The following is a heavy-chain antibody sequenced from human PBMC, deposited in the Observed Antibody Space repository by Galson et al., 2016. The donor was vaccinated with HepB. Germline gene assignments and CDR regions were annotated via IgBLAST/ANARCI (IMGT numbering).Heavy chain of an antibody. J-gene: IGHJ4*02. CDR2: IYPGDSDT. D-gene: IGHD3-3*01. CDR1: GYSFTSYW. CDR3: ARRASYGFWYGFPDY. V-gene: IGHV5-51*01. Sequence: QSGAEVKKPGESLKISCKGSGYSFTSYWIGWVRQMPGKGLEWMGIIYPGDSDTKYSPSFQGQVTFSADKSTNTAYLQWSSLKASDTAIYYCARRASYGFWYGFPDYWGQGTLVTVSS.